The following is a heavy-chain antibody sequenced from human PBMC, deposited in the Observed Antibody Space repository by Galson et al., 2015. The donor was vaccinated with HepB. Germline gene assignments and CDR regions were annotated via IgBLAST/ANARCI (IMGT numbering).Heavy chain of an antibody. J-gene: IGHJ6*02. CDR3: ARENDILTGYQTQYYYYYGMDV. Sequence: SVKVSCKASGSTFTGNYMYWVRQAPGQGLEWMGWINPNSGGTKYAQKFQGRVTMTRDTSISTAYMELSSLRSEDTAVYYCARENDILTGYQTQYYYYYGMDVWGQGTTVTVSS. V-gene: IGHV1-2*02. D-gene: IGHD3-9*01. CDR1: GSTFTGNY. CDR2: INPNSGGT.